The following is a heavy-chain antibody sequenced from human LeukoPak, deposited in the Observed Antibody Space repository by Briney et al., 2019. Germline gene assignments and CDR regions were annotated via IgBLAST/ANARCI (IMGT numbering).Heavy chain of an antibody. Sequence: ASVTVTCKASGYTFTSYDINWLRQATGQGLEWMGLINPNSGNTSYAQKFQGRVTMTRNTSISTAYMELNRLRSEDTAVYYCARSSYDFWSGSLPKWYYYMDVLGKGTTVTVSS. V-gene: IGHV1-8*01. CDR2: INPNSGNT. CDR1: GYTFTSYD. CDR3: ARSSYDFWSGSLPKWYYYMDV. J-gene: IGHJ6*03. D-gene: IGHD3-3*01.